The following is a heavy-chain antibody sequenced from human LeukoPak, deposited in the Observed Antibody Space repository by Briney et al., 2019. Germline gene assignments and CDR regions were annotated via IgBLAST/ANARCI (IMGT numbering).Heavy chain of an antibody. D-gene: IGHD2-2*01. CDR1: GFTFSSYA. J-gene: IGHJ6*02. V-gene: IGHV3-11*06. CDR3: ARDGCSSTSCYSPYYYYYGMDV. CDR2: ISSTSSHT. Sequence: GGSLRLSCAASGFTFSSYAMSWIRQAAGKGLEWISYISSTSSHTNYADSVKGRFTISRDNAKNSLYLQMNSLRAEDTAVYYCARDGCSSTSCYSPYYYYYGMDVWGQGTTVTVSS.